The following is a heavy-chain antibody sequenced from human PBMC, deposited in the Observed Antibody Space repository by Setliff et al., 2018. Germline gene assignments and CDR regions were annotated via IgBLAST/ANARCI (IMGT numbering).Heavy chain of an antibody. CDR3: ARYDSSGYHYYYGMDV. CDR2: IYPGDSDT. V-gene: IGHV5-51*01. J-gene: IGHJ6*02. D-gene: IGHD3-22*01. Sequence: GESLKISCKGSGYSFTSYWIGWVRQMPGKGLEWMGIIYPGDSDTRYSPSFQGQVTISADKSISSAYLQWSSLKASDTAMYYCARYDSSGYHYYYGMDVLGQGTTVTVSS. CDR1: GYSFTSYW.